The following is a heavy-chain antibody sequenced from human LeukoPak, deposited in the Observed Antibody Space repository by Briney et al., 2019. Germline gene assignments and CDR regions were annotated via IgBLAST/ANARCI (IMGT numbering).Heavy chain of an antibody. J-gene: IGHJ6*03. CDR1: GGSSSGYY. V-gene: IGHV4-34*01. Sequence: SETLSLTCAVYGGSSSGYYWSWIRQSPGKGLEWIGEINHSGSTNYNPSLKSRVTISVDTSKNQFSLKLSSVTAADTAVYYCARSYYYYYYMDVWGKGTTVTVSS. CDR3: ARSYYYYYYMDV. CDR2: INHSGST.